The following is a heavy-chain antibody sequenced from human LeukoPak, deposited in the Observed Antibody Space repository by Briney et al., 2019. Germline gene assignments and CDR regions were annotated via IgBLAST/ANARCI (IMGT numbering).Heavy chain of an antibody. J-gene: IGHJ4*02. D-gene: IGHD2-15*01. V-gene: IGHV3-30*18. CDR1: GFTFSSYG. Sequence: GRSLRLSCAASGFTFSSYGMHWVRQAPGKGPEWVAVISYDGSNKYYADSVKGRFTISRDNSKNTLYLQMNSLRAEDTAVYYCAQGAGYCSGGSCYSIDYWGQGTLVTVSS. CDR2: ISYDGSNK. CDR3: AQGAGYCSGGSCYSIDY.